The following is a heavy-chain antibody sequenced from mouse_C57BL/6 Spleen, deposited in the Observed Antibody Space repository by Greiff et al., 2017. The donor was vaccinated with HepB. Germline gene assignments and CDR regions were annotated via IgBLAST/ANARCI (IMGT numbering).Heavy chain of an antibody. CDR1: GFSLTSYG. CDR3: AGNYYGFYYAMDY. J-gene: IGHJ4*01. D-gene: IGHD1-1*01. V-gene: IGHV2-5*01. CDR2: IWRGGST. Sequence: VQLKESGPGLVQPSQSLSITCTVSGFSLTSYGVHWVRQSPGKGLEWLGVIWRGGSTDYNAAFMSRLSITKDNSKSQVFFKMNSLQAEDTTIYYSAGNYYGFYYAMDYWSQGTSGNVSS.